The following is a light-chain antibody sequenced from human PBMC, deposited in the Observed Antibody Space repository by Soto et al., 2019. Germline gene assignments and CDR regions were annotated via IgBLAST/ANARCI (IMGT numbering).Light chain of an antibody. J-gene: IGLJ1*01. Sequence: QSALTQPASVSGSPGQSITISCTGTSSDVGGYNYVSWYQQHPGKAPKFMIYDVSNRPSGVSNRFSGSKSGNTASLTISGLQAEDEADYYCNSYTSSSTLNYVFGTGTKVTVL. CDR3: NSYTSSSTLNYV. V-gene: IGLV2-14*01. CDR2: DVS. CDR1: SSDVGGYNY.